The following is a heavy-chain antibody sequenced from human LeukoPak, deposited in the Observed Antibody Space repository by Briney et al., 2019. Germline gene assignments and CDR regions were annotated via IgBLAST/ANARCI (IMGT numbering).Heavy chain of an antibody. D-gene: IGHD3-9*01. V-gene: IGHV4-39*01. CDR2: IYYSGST. Sequence: SETLSLTCTVSGGSISSSSYDWGWIRQPPGKGLEWIGSIYYSGSTYYNPSLKSRVTISVDTSKNQFSLKLSSVTAADTAVYYCATPQAYDILTGYYPGYWGQGTLVTVSS. CDR3: ATPQAYDILTGYYPGY. J-gene: IGHJ4*02. CDR1: GGSISSSSYD.